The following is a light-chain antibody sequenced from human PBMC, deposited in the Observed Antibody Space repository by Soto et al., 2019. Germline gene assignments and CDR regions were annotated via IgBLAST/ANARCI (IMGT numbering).Light chain of an antibody. V-gene: IGKV1-5*01. Sequence: DIQMSRPPWSSPAPLRESVIITCRVSQSITIWLAWYQQKPGKAPKLLIYDASSLEGGVPSRFSGSGSGTEFTLTISSLQSEDFAVYYCQQYNNWPPITLGQGTGLEI. CDR2: DAS. CDR3: QQYNNWPPIT. J-gene: IGKJ5*01. CDR1: QSITIW.